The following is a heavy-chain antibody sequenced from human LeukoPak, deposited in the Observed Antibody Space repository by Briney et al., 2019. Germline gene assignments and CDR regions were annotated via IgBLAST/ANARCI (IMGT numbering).Heavy chain of an antibody. D-gene: IGHD4-17*01. J-gene: IGHJ4*02. CDR1: GGSISSYY. Sequence: KPSETLSLTCTVSGGSISSYYWSWIRQPPGKGLEWIGYIYSSGSTSYNPSLKSRVTMSIDTSKNQFSLKVKSVTAADTAVYYCARESNGDYSDYWGQGTLVPVSS. CDR2: IYSSGST. V-gene: IGHV4-59*01. CDR3: ARESNGDYSDY.